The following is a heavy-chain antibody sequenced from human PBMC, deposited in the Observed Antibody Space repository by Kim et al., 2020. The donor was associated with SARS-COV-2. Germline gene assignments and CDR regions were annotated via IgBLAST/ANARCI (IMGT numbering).Heavy chain of an antibody. J-gene: IGHJ4*01. CDR2: ISWNSGSI. Sequence: GGSLRLSCAASGFTFDDYAMHWVRQAPGKGLEWVSGISWNSGSIGYADSVKGRFTISRDNAKNSLYLQMNSLRAEDTALYYCAKVAEGYCSSTSCSGFD. CDR1: GFTFDDYA. D-gene: IGHD2-2*01. V-gene: IGHV3-9*01. CDR3: AKVAEGYCSSTSCSGFD.